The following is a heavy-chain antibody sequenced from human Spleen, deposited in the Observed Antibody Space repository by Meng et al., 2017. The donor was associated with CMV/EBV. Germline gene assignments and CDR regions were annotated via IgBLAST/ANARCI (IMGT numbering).Heavy chain of an antibody. Sequence: ASVKVSCKASQYTFIDHHMHWVRQAPGKGLEWMGGFDPEDGETIYAQKLQGRVTMTEDTSTDTAYMELSSLRSEDTAVYYCATALAWSAYPPRGNDFWGQGTLVTVSS. J-gene: IGHJ4*02. CDR2: FDPEDGET. D-gene: IGHD3-3*01. CDR1: QYTFIDHH. V-gene: IGHV1-24*01. CDR3: ATALAWSAYPPRGNDF.